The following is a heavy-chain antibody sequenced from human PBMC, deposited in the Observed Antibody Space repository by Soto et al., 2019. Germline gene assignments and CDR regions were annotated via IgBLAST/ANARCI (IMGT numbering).Heavy chain of an antibody. V-gene: IGHV3-48*02. J-gene: IGHJ4*02. CDR3: ARRAYGDYHFDN. D-gene: IGHD4-17*01. CDR2: IGATGSIT. Sequence: GGSLRLSCAASGFAFSRYTMNWVRQAPGQGPEWVAYIGATGSITYYADSVEGRFSISRDNAQNSLFLQLTRLSDADTAVYYCARRAYGDYHFDNWGQGTLVTVSS. CDR1: GFAFSRYT.